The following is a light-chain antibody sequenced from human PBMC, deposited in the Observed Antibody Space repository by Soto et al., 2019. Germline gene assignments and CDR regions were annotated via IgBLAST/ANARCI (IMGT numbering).Light chain of an antibody. J-gene: IGLJ2*01. CDR3: SSYACSNNFGV. Sequence: QSALTQPPSVSGSPGQSVTISCTGTSSDVGDYNYVSWYQHQPDKAPKLMIYEVTKRPSGVPDRFSGSKSGNTASLTVSGLQAEDEADYYCSSYACSNNFGVFGGGTQLTVL. CDR2: EVT. CDR1: SSDVGDYNY. V-gene: IGLV2-8*01.